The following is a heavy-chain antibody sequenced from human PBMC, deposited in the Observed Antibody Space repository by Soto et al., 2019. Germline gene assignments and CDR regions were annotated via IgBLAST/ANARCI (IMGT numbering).Heavy chain of an antibody. CDR1: GFTFSSYA. CDR3: AKASGWFGEFDY. CDR2: ISGSGGST. D-gene: IGHD3-10*01. J-gene: IGHJ4*02. V-gene: IGHV3-23*01. Sequence: EVQLLESGGGLVQPGGSLRLSCAASGFTFSSYAMSWVRQAPGKGLEWVSAISGSGGSTYYADSVKGRFTISRDNSKNTLYLQMNSLRAEDTAVYDYAKASGWFGEFDYWGRGTLVTVSS.